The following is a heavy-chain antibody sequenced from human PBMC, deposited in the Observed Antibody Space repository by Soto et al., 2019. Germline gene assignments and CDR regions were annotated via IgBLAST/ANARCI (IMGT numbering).Heavy chain of an antibody. CDR2: IWYDGSNK. Sequence: QVQLVESGGGVVQPGRSLRLSCAASGFTFSSYGMHWVRQAPGKGLEWVAVIWYDGSNKYYADSVKCRFTISRDNSKNTLYLQMNSLRAEDTAVYYCASGDEPPLDYWGQGTLVTVSS. D-gene: IGHD4-17*01. CDR3: ASGDEPPLDY. V-gene: IGHV3-33*01. J-gene: IGHJ4*02. CDR1: GFTFSSYG.